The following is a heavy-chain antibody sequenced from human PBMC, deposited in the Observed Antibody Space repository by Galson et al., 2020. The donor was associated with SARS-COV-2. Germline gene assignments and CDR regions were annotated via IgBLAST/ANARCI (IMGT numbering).Heavy chain of an antibody. J-gene: IGHJ4*02. CDR3: ARQILSGYYSLSYFDY. CDR1: GGSISSSSYY. D-gene: IGHD3-9*01. Sequence: SETLSLTCTVSGGSISSSSYYWGWIRQPPGEGLEWIGSIYYSESNYYNPSLTSRITMSVDTSKNQFSLKLRSGTAADTAVYYCARQILSGYYSLSYFDYWGQGTLVTVSS. V-gene: IGHV4-39*01. CDR2: IYYSESN.